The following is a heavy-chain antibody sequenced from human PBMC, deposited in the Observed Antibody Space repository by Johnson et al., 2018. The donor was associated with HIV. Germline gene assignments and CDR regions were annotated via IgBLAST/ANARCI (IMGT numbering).Heavy chain of an antibody. Sequence: MQLVESGGGLVQPGGSLRLSCAASGFTFSSYDMHWVRQATGKGLEWVSAIGTAGDTYYPGSVKGRFTISRDNAKNSLYLQMNSLRAEDTALYYCARDLVVVVPSALVGAFDIWGQGTMVTVSS. J-gene: IGHJ3*02. CDR2: IGTAGDT. CDR3: ARDLVVVVPSALVGAFDI. D-gene: IGHD2-2*01. CDR1: GFTFSSYD. V-gene: IGHV3-13*01.